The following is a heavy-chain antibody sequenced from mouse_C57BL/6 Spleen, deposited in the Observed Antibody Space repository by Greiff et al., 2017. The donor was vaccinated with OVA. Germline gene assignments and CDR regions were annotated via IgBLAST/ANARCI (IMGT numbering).Heavy chain of an antibody. CDR2: ISSGSSTI. CDR3: ATRRGSSYAMDY. D-gene: IGHD1-1*01. V-gene: IGHV5-17*01. J-gene: IGHJ4*01. CDR1: GFTFSDYG. Sequence: EVNVVESGGGLVKPGGSLKLSCAASGFTFSDYGMHWVRQAPEKGLEWVAYISSGSSTIYYADTVKGRFTISRDNAKNTLFLQMTSLRSEDTAMYYGATRRGSSYAMDYWGQGTSVTVSS.